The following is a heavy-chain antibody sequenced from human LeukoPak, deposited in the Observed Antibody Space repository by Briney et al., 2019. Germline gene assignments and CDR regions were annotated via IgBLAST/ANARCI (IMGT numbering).Heavy chain of an antibody. Sequence: ASVKVSCKASGYTFTSYYMHWVRQAPGQGLEWMGIINPSGGSTSYAQKFQGRVTMIRDTSTSTVYMELSSLRSEDTAVYYCARVWELRYFDYWGQGTLVTVSS. J-gene: IGHJ4*02. D-gene: IGHD1-26*01. CDR2: INPSGGST. CDR1: GYTFTSYY. V-gene: IGHV1-46*01. CDR3: ARVWELRYFDY.